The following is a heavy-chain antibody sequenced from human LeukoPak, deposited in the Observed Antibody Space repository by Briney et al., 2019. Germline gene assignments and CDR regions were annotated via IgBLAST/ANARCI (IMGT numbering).Heavy chain of an antibody. CDR1: GSSFTSYW. V-gene: IGHV5-51*01. D-gene: IGHD3-10*01. J-gene: IGHJ4*02. CDR2: IYPRNFDT. Sequence: KPGESLQISCQGSGSSFTSYWIGWVRQVPGKGLEWMGTIYPRNFDTRYSPSFQAQVTISADKSISTAYLQWSSLKASDAAMYYCARTYYGSGSYWYWGQGTLVTVSS. CDR3: ARTYYGSGSYWY.